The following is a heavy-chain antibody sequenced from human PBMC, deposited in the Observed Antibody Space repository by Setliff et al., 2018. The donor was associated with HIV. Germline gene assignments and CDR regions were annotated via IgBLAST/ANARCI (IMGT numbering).Heavy chain of an antibody. V-gene: IGHV5-51*01. D-gene: IGHD5-12*01. CDR1: GYIFSTYW. J-gene: IGHJ4*02. Sequence: GESPKIPRKGSGYIFSTYWIVWVRQMPGKGLEWMGIIYPSDSDTRYIPSFQGQVTISADKPINTAYIQWTSLNAPDAAMYFCTRRALTDGYQPQYYFDYWGQGTLVTVSS. CDR3: TRRALTDGYQPQYYFDY. CDR2: IYPSDSDT.